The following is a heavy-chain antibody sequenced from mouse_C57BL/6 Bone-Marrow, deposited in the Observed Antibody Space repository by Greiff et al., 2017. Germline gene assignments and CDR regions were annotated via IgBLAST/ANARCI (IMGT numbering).Heavy chain of an antibody. V-gene: IGHV5-9-1*02. CDR3: TRDTTVVATRNYAMDY. D-gene: IGHD1-1*01. CDR1: GFTFSSYA. J-gene: IGHJ4*01. Sequence: EVMLVESGEGLVKPGGSLKLSCAASGFTFSSYAMSWVRQTPEKRLEWVAYISSGGDYIYYADTVKGRFTISRDNARNTLYLQMSSLKSEDTAMYYCTRDTTVVATRNYAMDYWGQGTSVTVSS. CDR2: ISSGGDYI.